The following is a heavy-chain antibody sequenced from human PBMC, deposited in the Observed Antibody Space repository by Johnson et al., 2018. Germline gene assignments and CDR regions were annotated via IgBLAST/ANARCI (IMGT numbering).Heavy chain of an antibody. D-gene: IGHD6-19*01. V-gene: IGHV3-9*01. Sequence: VQLVESGGGLVQPGRSLRLSCAASGFTFEDYAMHWVRQAPGKGLEWVSGISWNGGTIGYADSVKGRFTISRDNAKNSLYLQMNSRRPEETALYYCAKDMQSGLAVADTSYFQHWGQGTLVTVSS. J-gene: IGHJ1*01. CDR1: GFTFEDYA. CDR3: AKDMQSGLAVADTSYFQH. CDR2: ISWNGGTI.